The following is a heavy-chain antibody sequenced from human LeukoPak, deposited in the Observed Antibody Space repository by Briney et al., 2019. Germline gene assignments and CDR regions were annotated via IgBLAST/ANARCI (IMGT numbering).Heavy chain of an antibody. D-gene: IGHD4-17*01. V-gene: IGHV3-23*01. CDR1: GLTFSSYA. Sequence: PGGSLRLSCAASGLTFSSYAMSWVRQAPGKGLEWVSAISGSSGHTYYADSVKGRFTISRDNSKNTLYLQMNSLRAEDTAVYYCAKASDYGAERDYFDYWGQGILVTVSS. J-gene: IGHJ4*02. CDR2: ISGSSGHT. CDR3: AKASDYGAERDYFDY.